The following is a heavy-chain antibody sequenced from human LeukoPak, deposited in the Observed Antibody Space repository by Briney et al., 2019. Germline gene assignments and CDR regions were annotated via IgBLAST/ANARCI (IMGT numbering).Heavy chain of an antibody. CDR1: GFAVSSNY. D-gene: IGHD6-19*01. J-gene: IGHJ4*02. CDR3: ARALHSQWLGPGDTY. CDR2: IYSGGST. Sequence: GGSLRLSCAASGFAVSSNYMSWVRRAPGKGLEWVSVIYSGGSTYYADSVKGRFTISRDNSKNTLYLQMNSLRAEDTAVYYCARALHSQWLGPGDTYWGQGTLVTVSS. V-gene: IGHV3-53*05.